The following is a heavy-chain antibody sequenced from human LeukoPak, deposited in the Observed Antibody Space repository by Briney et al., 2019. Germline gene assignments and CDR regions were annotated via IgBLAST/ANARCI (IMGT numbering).Heavy chain of an antibody. CDR1: GGSISSGGYS. V-gene: IGHV4-30-2*01. CDR3: ARGTSYYDSSGYYPYFDY. CDR2: IYHSGST. Sequence: SETLSLTCAVSGGSISSGGYSWSWIRQPPGKGLEWIVYIYHSGSTYYNPSLKSRVTISVDRSKNQFSLKLSSVTAADTAVYYCARGTSYYDSSGYYPYFDYWGQGTLVTVSS. D-gene: IGHD3-22*01. J-gene: IGHJ4*02.